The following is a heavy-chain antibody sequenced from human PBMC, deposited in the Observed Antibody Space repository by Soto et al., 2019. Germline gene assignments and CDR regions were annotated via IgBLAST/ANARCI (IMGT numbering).Heavy chain of an antibody. CDR2: IDPSDSYT. V-gene: IGHV5-10-1*01. D-gene: IGHD6-19*01. CDR1: GYSFTSYW. Sequence: EVQLVQSGAEVKKPGESLRISCKGSGYSFTSYWISWVRQMPGKGLEWMGRIDPSDSYTNYSPSFQGHVTISADKSNNTADLQRSSLRASASAMYYCARQSASVSCGWGWFDPWGQGTLVTVSS. CDR3: ARQSASVSCGWGWFDP. J-gene: IGHJ5*02.